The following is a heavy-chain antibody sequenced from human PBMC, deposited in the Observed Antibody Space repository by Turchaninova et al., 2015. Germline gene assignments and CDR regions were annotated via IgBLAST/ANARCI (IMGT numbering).Heavy chain of an antibody. D-gene: IGHD2-2*01. CDR2: GKVNKDNT. CDR3: ARVSSGCSSARCYLNSYFYSMDV. Sequence: QVQLVQSGAEVKKPGASVKVSCMASGFGLTNYGISWVRQDTGQGLGRMGWGKVNKDNTAYQQNFKVTATMTIEISQSTGYLELRRLKNGDPAIYYVARVSSGCSSARCYLNSYFYSMDVWGRGTTVTVSS. V-gene: IGHV1-8*01. J-gene: IGHJ6*03. CDR1: GFGLTNYG.